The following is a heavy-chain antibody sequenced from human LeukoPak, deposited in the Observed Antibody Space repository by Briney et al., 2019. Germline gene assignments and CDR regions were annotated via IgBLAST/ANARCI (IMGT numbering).Heavy chain of an antibody. CDR1: GYTFTGHY. Sequence: VASVKVSCKASGYTFTGHYMHWVRQAAGQGLEWMGWINPNSGGTNYAQKFQGRVTMTRDTSISTAHMELSRLRSDDTAVYYCARGSTTWDYYYGMDVWGQGTTVTVSS. CDR2: INPNSGGT. CDR3: ARGSTTWDYYYGMDV. V-gene: IGHV1-2*02. J-gene: IGHJ6*02. D-gene: IGHD2-2*01.